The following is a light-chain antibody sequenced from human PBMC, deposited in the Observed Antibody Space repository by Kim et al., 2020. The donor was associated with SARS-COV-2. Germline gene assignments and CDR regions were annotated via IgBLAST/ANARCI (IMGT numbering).Light chain of an antibody. Sequence: GTTVTISCTRSSENISNHYVQWYQQRPGSSPPTVLYEHNRRPSGVPDRFSGSIGSYSNSASLTISGLKTEADSYYYCQSYHRGNWVFGGGTQLTVL. CDR3: QSYHRGNWV. CDR2: EHN. CDR1: SENISNHY. V-gene: IGLV6-57*01. J-gene: IGLJ3*02.